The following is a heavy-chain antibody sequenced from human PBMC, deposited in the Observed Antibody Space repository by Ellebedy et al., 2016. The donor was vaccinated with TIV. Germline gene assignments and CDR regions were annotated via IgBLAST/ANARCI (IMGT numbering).Heavy chain of an antibody. Sequence: ASVKVSXXASGYTFTSYYMHWVRQAPGQGLEWMGIINPSGGSTSYAQKFQGRVTMTRDTSTSTVYMELSSLRSEDTAVYYCASRYFGGFYYYGMDVWGQGTTVTVSS. CDR3: ASRYFGGFYYYGMDV. D-gene: IGHD3-9*01. V-gene: IGHV1-46*01. J-gene: IGHJ6*02. CDR1: GYTFTSYY. CDR2: INPSGGST.